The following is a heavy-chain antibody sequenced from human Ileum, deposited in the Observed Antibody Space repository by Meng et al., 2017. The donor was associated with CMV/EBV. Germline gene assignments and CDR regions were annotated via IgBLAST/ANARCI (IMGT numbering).Heavy chain of an antibody. CDR3: ARTSITIFGVVIIPMFDP. J-gene: IGHJ5*02. CDR2: ISYDGSNK. CDR1: GFTFSSYA. Sequence: GGSLRLSCAASGFTFSSYAMHWVRQAPGKGLEWVAVISYDGSNKYYADSVKGRFTISRDNSKNTLYLQMNSLRAEDTAVYYCARTSITIFGVVIIPMFDPWGQGTLVTVSS. D-gene: IGHD3-3*01. V-gene: IGHV3-30-3*01.